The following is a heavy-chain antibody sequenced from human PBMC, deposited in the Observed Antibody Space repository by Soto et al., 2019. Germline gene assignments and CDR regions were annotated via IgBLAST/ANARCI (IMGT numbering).Heavy chain of an antibody. D-gene: IGHD3-22*01. CDR2: IIPIFGTA. J-gene: IGHJ4*02. CDR3: ARGDSSGYYFDY. Sequence: SVKVSCKASGGTFSSYAISWVRQAPGQGLEWMGGIIPIFGTANYAQKFQGRVTITADESTSTAYMELSSLRSEDTAVYYCARGDSSGYYFDYWGQGILVTVSS. V-gene: IGHV1-69*13. CDR1: GGTFSSYA.